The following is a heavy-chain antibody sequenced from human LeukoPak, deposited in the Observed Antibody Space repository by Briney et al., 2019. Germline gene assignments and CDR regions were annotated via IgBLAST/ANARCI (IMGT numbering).Heavy chain of an antibody. CDR1: GYTFTGYY. Sequence: ASVKVSCKASGYTFTGYYMHWVRQAPGQGLEWIGWINPSSGGTNYAQNFQGRVTMTRDTSISTAYMELNSLRSDDTAVYFCVTLPIVGSTWYFDYWGQGTLVTVSP. V-gene: IGHV1-2*02. D-gene: IGHD1-26*01. CDR3: VTLPIVGSTWYFDY. J-gene: IGHJ4*02. CDR2: INPSSGGT.